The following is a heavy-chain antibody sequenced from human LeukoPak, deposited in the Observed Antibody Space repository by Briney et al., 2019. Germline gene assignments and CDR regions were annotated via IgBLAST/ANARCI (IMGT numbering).Heavy chain of an antibody. CDR3: ARTGWFEAAFDI. CDR1: GGSFNGYY. D-gene: IGHD2-15*01. Sequence: SETLSLTCAVYGGSFNGYYWSWIRQPPGKGLEWIGEINHSGSTNYNPSLKSRVTISVDTSKNQFSLKLSSVTAADTAVYYCARTGWFEAAFDIWGQGTMVTVSS. J-gene: IGHJ3*02. V-gene: IGHV4-34*01. CDR2: INHSGST.